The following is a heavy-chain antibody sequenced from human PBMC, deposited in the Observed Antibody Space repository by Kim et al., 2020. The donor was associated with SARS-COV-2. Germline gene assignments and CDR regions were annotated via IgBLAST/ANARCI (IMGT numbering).Heavy chain of an antibody. CDR3: ARDVGSSDY. D-gene: IGHD1-26*01. CDR1: GGSFSGYY. CDR2: INHSGST. J-gene: IGHJ4*02. V-gene: IGHV4-34*01. Sequence: SETLSLTCAVYGGSFSGYYWSWIRQPPGKGLEWIGEINHSGSTNYNPSLKSRVTISVDTSKNQFSLKLSSVTAADTAVYYCARDVGSSDYWGQGTLVTVSS.